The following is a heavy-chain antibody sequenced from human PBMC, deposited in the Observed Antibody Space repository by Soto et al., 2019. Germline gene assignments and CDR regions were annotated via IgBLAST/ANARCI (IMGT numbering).Heavy chain of an antibody. CDR3: AKRIRYCSGGSCYSGDTNFDY. CDR1: GFTFSSYS. CDR2: ISSSSSTI. Sequence: PGGSLRLSCAASGFTFSSYSMNWVRQAPGKGLEWVSYISSSSSTIYYADSVKGRFTISRDNSKNTLYLQMNSLRAEDTAVYYCAKRIRYCSGGSCYSGDTNFDYWGQGTLVTVSS. J-gene: IGHJ4*02. D-gene: IGHD2-15*01. V-gene: IGHV3-48*01.